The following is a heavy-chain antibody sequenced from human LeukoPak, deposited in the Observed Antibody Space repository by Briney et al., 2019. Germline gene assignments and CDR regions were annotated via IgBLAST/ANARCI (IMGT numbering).Heavy chain of an antibody. CDR3: AREGANANYYDSSFLDY. V-gene: IGHV3-74*01. J-gene: IGHJ4*02. Sequence: PGGSLRLSCAASGFTFGSPWMHWVRQAPGKGLVWVSRINSDGSATAYADSVKGRFTISRDNAENTLYLQMNSLRAEDTAVYYCAREGANANYYDSSFLDYWGQGTLVTVSS. D-gene: IGHD3-22*01. CDR2: INSDGSAT. CDR1: GFTFGSPW.